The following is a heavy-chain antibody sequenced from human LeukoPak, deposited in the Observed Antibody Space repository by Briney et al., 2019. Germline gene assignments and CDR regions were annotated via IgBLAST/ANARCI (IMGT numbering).Heavy chain of an antibody. J-gene: IGHJ4*02. D-gene: IGHD3-22*01. V-gene: IGHV3-11*01. CDR1: GFTFSDYY. CDR2: ISSSGSTI. CDR3: ARDKHYYDSSGPDGGY. Sequence: GGSLRLSCAASGFTFSDYYMSWIRQAPGKGLEWVSYISSSGSTIYYADSVKGRFTISRDNAKNSLYLQMNSLRAEDTAVYYCARDKHYYDSSGPDGGYWGQGTLVTVSS.